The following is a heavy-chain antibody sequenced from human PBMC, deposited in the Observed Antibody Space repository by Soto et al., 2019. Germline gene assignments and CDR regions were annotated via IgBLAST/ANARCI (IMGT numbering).Heavy chain of an antibody. CDR1: GFPISSYA. CDR2: ISGSGGST. J-gene: IGHJ4*02. V-gene: IGHV3-23*01. CDR3: TKEKDTLTGSAFDY. D-gene: IGHD3-9*01. Sequence: WGSLRLSCAASGFPISSYAISRVRQAPGKGLEWVSAISGSGGSTYYADSVKGRFTISRDNSKNTLYLQMNSLRAEDTAVYFCTKEKDTLTGSAFDYWGEGTLVTGSS.